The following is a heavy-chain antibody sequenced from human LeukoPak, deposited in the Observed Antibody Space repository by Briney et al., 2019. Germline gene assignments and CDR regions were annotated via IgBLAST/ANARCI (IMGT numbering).Heavy chain of an antibody. CDR1: GFTFLNYA. CDR3: TREWGTAADY. J-gene: IGHJ4*02. D-gene: IGHD6-13*01. CDR2: MSYDGNNN. V-gene: IGHV3-30-3*01. Sequence: GRSLGLSCVTSGFTFLNYAVHWVRQAPGKGLEWVAVMSYDGNNNYYADSVKGRFTLSRVSSKNTLYLQMDSLRPEDTAVYYCTREWGTAADYWGQGTLVTVSS.